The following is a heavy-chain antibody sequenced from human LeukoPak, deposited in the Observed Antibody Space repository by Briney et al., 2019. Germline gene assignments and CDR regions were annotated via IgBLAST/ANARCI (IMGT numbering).Heavy chain of an antibody. Sequence: PGGSLRLSCAASGFTFSSNTMSWVRQAPGKGLEWVSVISGSGGNTYYADSVKGRFTISRGNSKNTLYLQMNSLRPEDTAVYYCAKASGGNVVYWGQGTLVTVSS. CDR1: GFTFSSNT. J-gene: IGHJ4*02. V-gene: IGHV3-23*01. CDR3: AKASGGNVVY. D-gene: IGHD4-23*01. CDR2: ISGSGGNT.